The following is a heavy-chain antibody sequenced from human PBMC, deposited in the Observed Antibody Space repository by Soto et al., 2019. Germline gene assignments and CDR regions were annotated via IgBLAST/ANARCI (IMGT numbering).Heavy chain of an antibody. CDR3: VKEGLAGLDAFDV. CDR1: GFTFSSYD. J-gene: IGHJ3*01. CDR2: ISTAGDT. V-gene: IGHV3-13*01. D-gene: IGHD6-13*01. Sequence: EVQLVESGGGLVQPGGSLRLSCAASGFTFSSYDMHWVRQTPGKGLEWVSVISTAGDTYYQDSVKGRFTISRENAKNSLYLQMNSLRDGDTAVYYWVKEGLAGLDAFDVWGQGTMVTVSS.